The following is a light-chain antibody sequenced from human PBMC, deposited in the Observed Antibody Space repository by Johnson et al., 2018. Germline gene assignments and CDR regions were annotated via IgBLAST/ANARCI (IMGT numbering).Light chain of an antibody. V-gene: IGLV1-51*01. CDR2: DNN. J-gene: IGLJ1*01. CDR3: GTWDSSLSAGKF. Sequence: QSVLTQPPSVSAAPGQKVTISCSVSSSNIGNNYVSWYQQLPGTAPKLLIYDNNKRPSGIPDRFSGSKSGTSATLGITGLQTGDEADYYCGTWDSSLSAGKFFETGTKVTVL. CDR1: SSNIGNNY.